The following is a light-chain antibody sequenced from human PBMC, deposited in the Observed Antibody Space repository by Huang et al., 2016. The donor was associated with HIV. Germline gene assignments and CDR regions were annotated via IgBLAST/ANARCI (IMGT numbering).Light chain of an antibody. V-gene: IGKV3-20*01. Sequence: DIVLTQSPGTLSLSPGERATLSCRARQSLSTYYVAWDQQKDGQTPRLLIHATSTRANGIPDRFSGSGSGAGFTLTISRLEPEDSAVYFCHHYGSPPWTFGQGTRVEIK. CDR1: QSLSTYY. J-gene: IGKJ1*01. CDR2: ATS. CDR3: HHYGSPPWT.